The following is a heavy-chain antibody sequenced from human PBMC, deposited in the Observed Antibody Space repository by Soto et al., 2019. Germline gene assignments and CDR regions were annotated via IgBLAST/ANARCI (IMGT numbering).Heavy chain of an antibody. CDR2: ISAYNGNT. Sequence: ASVKVSCKASGHTFTSYGISWVRQAPGQGLEWMGWISAYNGNTNYAQKLQGRVTMTTDTSTSTAYMELRSLRSDDTAVYYCARDVTAAAANNWFDPWGQGTLVTVSS. CDR1: GHTFTSYG. V-gene: IGHV1-18*01. J-gene: IGHJ5*02. D-gene: IGHD6-13*01. CDR3: ARDVTAAAANNWFDP.